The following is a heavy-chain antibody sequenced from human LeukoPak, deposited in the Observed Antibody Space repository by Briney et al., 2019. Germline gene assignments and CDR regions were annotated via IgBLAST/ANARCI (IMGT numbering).Heavy chain of an antibody. CDR2: INRDGGLT. J-gene: IGHJ3*01. CDR3: AREEHRLAEAGTSAFDL. D-gene: IGHD6-13*01. V-gene: IGHV3-74*01. Sequence: GGSLRLSCVASGFTFSENWMHWVRQAPGKGLAWVSHINRDGGLTNYADSVKGRFTISRDDARNTVYLQMSSLRVEDTAIYFCAREEHRLAEAGTSAFDLGGQGTLVTVSP. CDR1: GFTFSENW.